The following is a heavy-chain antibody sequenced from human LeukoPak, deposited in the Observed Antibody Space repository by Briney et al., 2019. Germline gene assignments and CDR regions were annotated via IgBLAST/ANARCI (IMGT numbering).Heavy chain of an antibody. CDR3: ARVRLKSGSGAGY. CDR2: INPNSGGT. V-gene: IGHV1-2*02. D-gene: IGHD6-19*01. CDR1: GYTFTGYY. J-gene: IGHJ4*02. Sequence: ASVKVSCKASGYTFTGYYMHWVRQAPGQGLEWMGWINPNSGGTNYAQKFQGRVTMTRDTSISTAYMELSRLRSDDTAVYYCARVRLKSGSGAGYWGQGTLVTVSS.